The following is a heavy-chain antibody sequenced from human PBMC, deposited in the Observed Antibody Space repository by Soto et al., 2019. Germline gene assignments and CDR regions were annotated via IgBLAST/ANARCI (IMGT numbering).Heavy chain of an antibody. Sequence: EVQLVESEGGLVQPGGSLRLSCAASGLTFSDHYMDWVRQAPGKGLEWVGRSKNKADSYTTEYAASVKGRFTISRDGSKNSMFLQMNSLKTEDTAVYYCTVWGSGNDFGAAWGQGILVTVSS. D-gene: IGHD3-10*01. J-gene: IGHJ4*02. CDR3: TVWGSGNDFGAA. CDR1: GLTFSDHY. CDR2: SKNKADSYTT. V-gene: IGHV3-72*01.